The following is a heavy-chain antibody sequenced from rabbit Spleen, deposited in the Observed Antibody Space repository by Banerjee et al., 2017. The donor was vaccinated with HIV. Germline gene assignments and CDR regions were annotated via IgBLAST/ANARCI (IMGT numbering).Heavy chain of an antibody. J-gene: IGHJ3*01. CDR2: IYAGSSGST. Sequence: QSLEESGGDLVKPGASLTLTCTASGFSFSSSDYMCWVRQAPGKGLEWIACIYAGSSGSTYYASWAKGRFTISKTSSTTVTLQMTSLTAADTATYFCAMYAVHGYLRLWGQGTLVTVS. CDR3: AMYAVHGYLRL. CDR1: GFSFSSSDY. V-gene: IGHV1S40*01. D-gene: IGHD6-1*01.